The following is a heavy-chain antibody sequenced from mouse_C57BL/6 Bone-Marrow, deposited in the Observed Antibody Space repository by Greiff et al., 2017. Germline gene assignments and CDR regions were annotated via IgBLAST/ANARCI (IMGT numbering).Heavy chain of an antibody. Sequence: VQLQESGAELARPGASVKLSCKASGYTFTSYGISWVKQRTGQGLEWIGEIYPRSGNTYYNEKFKGKATLTADKSSSTAYMELRSLTSEDSVVYFCAAWPTIVTYFDYWGQGTTLTVSS. V-gene: IGHV1-81*01. J-gene: IGHJ2*01. CDR2: IYPRSGNT. CDR3: AAWPTIVTYFDY. D-gene: IGHD2-5*01. CDR1: GYTFTSYG.